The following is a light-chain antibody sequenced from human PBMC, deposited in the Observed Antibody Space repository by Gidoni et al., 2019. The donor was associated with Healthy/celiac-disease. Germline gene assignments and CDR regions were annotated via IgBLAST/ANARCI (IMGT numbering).Light chain of an antibody. Sequence: DIQMTQSPSSLSASVGDRVTITCRASQSISSYLNWYQQKPGKAPNLLIYAASSLQSGVPSRFSGSGSGTDFTLTISSLQPEDFATYYSQQSYSTPSTFGQGTKLEIK. CDR1: QSISSY. CDR3: QQSYSTPST. J-gene: IGKJ2*01. CDR2: AAS. V-gene: IGKV1-39*01.